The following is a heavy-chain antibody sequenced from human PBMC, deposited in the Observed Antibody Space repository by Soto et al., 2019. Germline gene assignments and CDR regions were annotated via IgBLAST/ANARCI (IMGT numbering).Heavy chain of an antibody. D-gene: IGHD3-3*01. CDR2: IGGGGHDT. CDR1: GFAFSAYA. V-gene: IGHV3-23*01. J-gene: IGHJ4*02. Sequence: DVQLLESGGSLVQPGGSLRLSCSASGFAFSAYAMSWVRQAPQKGLEWVSGIGGGGHDTRYGDSVEGRFTISRDNSRNTLYLEMNRLTAEDTAVYYCAKHPIFGVVTHYFAHWGRGILVTVSS. CDR3: AKHPIFGVVTHYFAH.